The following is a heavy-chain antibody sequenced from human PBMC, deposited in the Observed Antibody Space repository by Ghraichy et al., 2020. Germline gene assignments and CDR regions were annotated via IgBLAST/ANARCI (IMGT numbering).Heavy chain of an antibody. CDR2: IYYSGST. V-gene: IGHV4-31*03. CDR1: GGSISSGGYY. D-gene: IGHD3-22*01. J-gene: IGHJ4*02. CDR3: ARVDSNYYDSSGYYYVRY. Sequence: SETLSLTCTVSGGSISSGGYYWSWIRQHPGKGLEWIGYIYYSGSTYYNPSLKSRVTISVDTSKNQFSLKLSSVTASDTAVYYCARVDSNYYDSSGYYYVRYWGQGSLVTVSS.